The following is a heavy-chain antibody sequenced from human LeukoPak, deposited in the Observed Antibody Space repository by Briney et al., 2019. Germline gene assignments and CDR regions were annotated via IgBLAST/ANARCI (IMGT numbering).Heavy chain of an antibody. D-gene: IGHD2-15*01. J-gene: IGHJ5*02. Sequence: KAGESLKISCKGSGYNFADNWIGWARQMPGKGLEWMGIIYPGDSDTRYSPSFQGQVTFSADKSISTAYLQWSSLKAPDTAMYYCTRIRGAVVAATPLWFDPWGQGTLVTVSS. CDR2: IYPGDSDT. CDR3: TRIRGAVVAATPLWFDP. V-gene: IGHV5-51*01. CDR1: GYNFADNW.